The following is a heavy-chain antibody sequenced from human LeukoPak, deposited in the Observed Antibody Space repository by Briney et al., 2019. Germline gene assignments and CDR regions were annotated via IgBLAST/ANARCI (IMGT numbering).Heavy chain of an antibody. CDR2: MNPNRGNT. D-gene: IGHD3-10*01. CDR1: GYTFTSYD. J-gene: IGHJ5*02. Sequence: ASVKVSCKASGYTFTSYDINWVRQATGQGLEWMGWMNPNRGNTGYAQKFQGRVTITRNTSISTTTMWLCSLTSEDTAVYHCTKDLLWFGEPSNWFDPWGQGTLVTVSS. V-gene: IGHV1-8*03. CDR3: TKDLLWFGEPSNWFDP.